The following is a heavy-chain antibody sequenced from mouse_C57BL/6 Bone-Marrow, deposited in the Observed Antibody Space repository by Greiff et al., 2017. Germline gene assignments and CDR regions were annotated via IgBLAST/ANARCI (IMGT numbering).Heavy chain of an antibody. J-gene: IGHJ4*01. V-gene: IGHV1-72*01. D-gene: IGHD2-4*01. Sequence: QVQLQQPGAELVKPGASVKLSCKASGYTFTSYWMHWVKQRPGRGLEWIGRIAPNSCGTKYNEKFKSKATLTVDKPSSTAYMQRSSLTSEDSAVYYCARAVYYDYGEGYAMDYWGQGTSVTVSS. CDR3: ARAVYYDYGEGYAMDY. CDR1: GYTFTSYW. CDR2: IAPNSCGT.